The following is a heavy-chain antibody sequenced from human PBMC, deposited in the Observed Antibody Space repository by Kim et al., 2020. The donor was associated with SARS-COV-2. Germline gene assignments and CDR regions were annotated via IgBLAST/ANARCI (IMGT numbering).Heavy chain of an antibody. Sequence: ADSVKGRFTISRDNSQNTLYVQMNSLRAEDTAVYYCAKRGEVAGHFYFDYWGQGTLVTVSS. D-gene: IGHD6-19*01. J-gene: IGHJ4*02. V-gene: IGHV3-23*01. CDR3: AKRGEVAGHFYFDY.